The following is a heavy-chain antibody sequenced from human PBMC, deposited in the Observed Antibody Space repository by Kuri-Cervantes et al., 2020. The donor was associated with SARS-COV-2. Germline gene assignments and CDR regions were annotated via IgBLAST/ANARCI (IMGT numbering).Heavy chain of an antibody. CDR1: GFTFSSYG. D-gene: IGHD2-15*01. V-gene: IGHV3-30*02. J-gene: IGHJ3*02. CDR2: IRYDGSNK. CDR3: AKVYRVVHVRDAFDI. Sequence: GESLKISCAASGFTFSSYGMHWVRQAPGKGLEWVAFIRYDGSNKYYADSVKGRFTISRDNSKNTLYLQMNSLRAEDTAVYYCAKVYRVVHVRDAFDIWGQGTMVTVSS.